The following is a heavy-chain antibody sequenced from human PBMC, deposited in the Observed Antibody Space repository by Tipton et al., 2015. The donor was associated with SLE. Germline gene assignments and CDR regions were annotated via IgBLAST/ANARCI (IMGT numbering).Heavy chain of an antibody. J-gene: IGHJ3*02. D-gene: IGHD5-24*01. CDR3: ARRIEMATAHDAFDI. CDR2: MSYSGNS. Sequence: TLSLTCTVSGGSITSSSSYYRGWIRQPPGKGLEWIGGMSYSGNSYYNPSLKSRVTISVDTSKNQFSLKLSSVTAADTAVYYCARRIEMATAHDAFDIWGQGTMVTVSS. CDR1: GGSITSSSSYY. V-gene: IGHV4-39*07.